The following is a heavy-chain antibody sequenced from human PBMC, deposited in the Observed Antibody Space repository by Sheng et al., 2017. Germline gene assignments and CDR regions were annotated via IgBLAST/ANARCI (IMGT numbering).Heavy chain of an antibody. J-gene: IGHJ6*03. V-gene: IGHV1-8*03. CDR3: AINVNYFMDV. CDR1: GYTFTTYTYD. Sequence: QVQLLQSGAEVKKPGASVKVSCKASGYTFTTYTYDLNWVRQAPGQGLEWMGWMNPNSGNTGYSQKVQGRVTFTRDTSTSTAYMELSSLTSEDTGMYFCAINVNYFMDVWGQGTTITVSS. D-gene: IGHD2-8*01. CDR2: MNPNSGNT.